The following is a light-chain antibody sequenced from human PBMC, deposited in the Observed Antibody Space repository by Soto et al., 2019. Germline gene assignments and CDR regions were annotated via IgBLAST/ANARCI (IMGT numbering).Light chain of an antibody. V-gene: IGLV2-8*01. Sequence: QSVLTPPPSASGSPGQSVTISCTGTSSDVGTHGYVSWYQQHAGKAPKLMIYNVTKRPSGVPDRFSGSKSANTASLTVSGLQAEDEADYYCMCYAGGNNWVFGGGTKLTFL. CDR1: SSDVGTHGY. CDR2: NVT. CDR3: MCYAGGNNWV. J-gene: IGLJ3*02.